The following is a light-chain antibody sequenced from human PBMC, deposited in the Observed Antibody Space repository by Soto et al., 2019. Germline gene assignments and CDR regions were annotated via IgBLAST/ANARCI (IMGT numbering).Light chain of an antibody. Sequence: AVQLTQSPSSLSASVGDRVAITSRASQGIRADLGWYQQSPGKAPKVLIVGASTLQSGVPSRFSGNGSGTDFTLTISSLQPEDSATYYCLQDFSYPRTFGQGTKVDIK. V-gene: IGKV1-6*01. CDR1: QGIRAD. CDR2: GAS. J-gene: IGKJ1*01. CDR3: LQDFSYPRT.